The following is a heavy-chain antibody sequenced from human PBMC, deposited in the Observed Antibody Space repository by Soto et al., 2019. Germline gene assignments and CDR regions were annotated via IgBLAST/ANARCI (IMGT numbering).Heavy chain of an antibody. D-gene: IGHD3-9*01. Sequence: SVKVSCKASGGTFSSYAISWVRQALGQGLEWMGGIIPIFGTANYAQKFQGRVTITADKSTSTAYMELSSLRSEDTAVYYCARANYDILTGYYWYYYYYGMDVWGQGTTVTVSS. J-gene: IGHJ6*02. CDR2: IIPIFGTA. CDR3: ARANYDILTGYYWYYYYYGMDV. CDR1: GGTFSSYA. V-gene: IGHV1-69*06.